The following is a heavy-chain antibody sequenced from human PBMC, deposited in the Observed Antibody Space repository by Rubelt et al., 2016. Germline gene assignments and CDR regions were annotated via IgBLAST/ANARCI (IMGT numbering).Heavy chain of an antibody. V-gene: IGHV1-2*02. CDR1: GYTFTGYY. Sequence: QVQLVQSGAEVKKPGASVKVSCKASGYTFTGYYMHWVRQAPGQGLEWMGWINPNSGGTNYAKKFKGRGTMTRDTSISTAYMELSRLRSDDTAVYYCARFAIGGHSSGYLFDYWGQGTLVTVSS. J-gene: IGHJ4*02. CDR2: INPNSGGT. D-gene: IGHD3-22*01. CDR3: ARFAIGGHSSGYLFDY.